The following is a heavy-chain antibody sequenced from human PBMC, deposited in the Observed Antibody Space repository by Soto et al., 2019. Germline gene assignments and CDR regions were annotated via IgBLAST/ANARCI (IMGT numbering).Heavy chain of an antibody. Sequence: SETLSLTCTVSGGSVSSGSYYWSWIRQPPGKGLEWIGYIYYSGSTYYNPSLKSRVTISVDTSKNQFSLKLSSVTAADTAVYYCARDRFGHIDYWGQGTLVTVSS. CDR1: GGSVSSGSYY. CDR3: ARDRFGHIDY. J-gene: IGHJ4*02. V-gene: IGHV4-61*01. CDR2: IYYSGST. D-gene: IGHD3-10*01.